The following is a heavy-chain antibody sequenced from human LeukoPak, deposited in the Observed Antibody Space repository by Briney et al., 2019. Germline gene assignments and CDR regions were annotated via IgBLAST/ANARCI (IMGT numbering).Heavy chain of an antibody. J-gene: IGHJ4*02. D-gene: IGHD3-10*01. CDR3: ARDGMVRGIFDY. Sequence: SETLSLICTVSGGSISSYYWSWIRQPPGKGLEWIGYIYYSGSTNYNPSLKSRVTISVDTSKNQFSLKLSSVTAADTAVYYCARDGMVRGIFDYWGQGTLVTVSS. V-gene: IGHV4-59*01. CDR2: IYYSGST. CDR1: GGSISSYY.